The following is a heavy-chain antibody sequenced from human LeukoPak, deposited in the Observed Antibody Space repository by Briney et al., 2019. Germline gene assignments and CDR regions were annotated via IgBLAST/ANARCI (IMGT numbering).Heavy chain of an antibody. Sequence: SQTLSLTCAISGDSVSSNSAAWNWIRQSPSRGLEWLGRTYYRSKWYNDYAVSVKSRITINPDTSKNQFSLQLNSVTPEDTAVYYCARDTAIVQSFLYGMDVWGQGTTVTVSS. J-gene: IGHJ6*02. D-gene: IGHD5-18*01. CDR3: ARDTAIVQSFLYGMDV. CDR1: GDSVSSNSAA. V-gene: IGHV6-1*01. CDR2: TYYRSKWYN.